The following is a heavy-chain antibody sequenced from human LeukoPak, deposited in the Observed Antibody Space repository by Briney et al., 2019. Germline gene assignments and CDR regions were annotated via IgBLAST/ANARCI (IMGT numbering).Heavy chain of an antibody. CDR2: IYYSGST. V-gene: IGHV4-59*08. CDR1: GGSISSYY. Sequence: SETLSLTCTVSGGSISSYYSSWIRQPPGKGLEWIGYIYYSGSTNYNPSLKSRVTISVDTSKNQFSLKLSSVTAADTAVYYCARHERYSSSWPTFDYWGQGTLVTVSS. D-gene: IGHD6-13*01. J-gene: IGHJ4*02. CDR3: ARHERYSSSWPTFDY.